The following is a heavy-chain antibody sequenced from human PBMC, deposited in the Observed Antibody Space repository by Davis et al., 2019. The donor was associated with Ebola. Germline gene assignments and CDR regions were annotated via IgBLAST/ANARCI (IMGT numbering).Heavy chain of an antibody. Sequence: SCAISGDSVSSNSAAWNWIRQSPSRGLEWLGRTYYRSKWYNDYAVSVKSRITFNPDTSKNQFSLQLNSVTPEDTAVYYCARSSTFGSGWFDYWGQGTLVTVSS. CDR2: TYYRSKWYN. CDR1: GDSVSSNSAA. D-gene: IGHD3-16*01. J-gene: IGHJ4*02. V-gene: IGHV6-1*01. CDR3: ARSSTFGSGWFDY.